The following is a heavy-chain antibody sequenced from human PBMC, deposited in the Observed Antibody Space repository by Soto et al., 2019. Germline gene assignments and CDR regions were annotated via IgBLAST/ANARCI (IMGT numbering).Heavy chain of an antibody. Sequence: GGSLRLSCAASGFTFSSYSMNWVRQAPGKGLEWVSYISSSSSTIYYADSVKGRFTISRDNAKNSLYLQMNSLRAEDTAVYYCTSGGGHDYYYYMDVWGKGTTVTVSS. J-gene: IGHJ6*03. V-gene: IGHV3-48*01. CDR1: GFTFSSYS. CDR2: ISSSSSTI. CDR3: TSGGGHDYYYYMDV. D-gene: IGHD3-10*01.